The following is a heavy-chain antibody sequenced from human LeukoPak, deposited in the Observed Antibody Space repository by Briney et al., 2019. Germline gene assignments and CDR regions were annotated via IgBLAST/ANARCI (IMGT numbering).Heavy chain of an antibody. CDR2: IYTRGST. Sequence: SETLSLTCTVSGGSISSYYWSWIRQPAGKGLEWIGRIYTRGSTNYNPSLKSRVTMSADTPKNQCSLKLSSVTAADTAVYYCARDRNYCSGGTCSPFGLDVWGQGTTVTVSS. J-gene: IGHJ6*02. CDR1: GGSISSYY. V-gene: IGHV4-4*07. CDR3: ARDRNYCSGGTCSPFGLDV. D-gene: IGHD2-15*01.